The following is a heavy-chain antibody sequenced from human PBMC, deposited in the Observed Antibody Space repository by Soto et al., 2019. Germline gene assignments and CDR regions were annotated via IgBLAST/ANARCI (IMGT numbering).Heavy chain of an antibody. V-gene: IGHV4-39*01. CDR2: IYYSGST. J-gene: IGHJ4*02. D-gene: IGHD3-9*01. CDR1: GGSISSSSYY. CDR3: ARLSSLLRYFDWLLPFDY. Sequence: QLQLQESGPGLVKPSETLSLTCTVSGGSISSSSYYWGWIRQPPGKGLEWIGSIYYSGSTYYNPSLKSRVTISVDTSKNQFSLKLSSVTAADTAVYYCARLSSLLRYFDWLLPFDYWGQGTLVTVSS.